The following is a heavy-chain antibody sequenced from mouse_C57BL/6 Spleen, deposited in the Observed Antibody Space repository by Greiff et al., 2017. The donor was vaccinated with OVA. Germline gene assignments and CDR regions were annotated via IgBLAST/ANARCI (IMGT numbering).Heavy chain of an antibody. D-gene: IGHD4-1*01. V-gene: IGHV14-3*01. CDR1: GFNIKNTY. J-gene: IGHJ4*01. CDR3: ARAELGRGYAMDY. CDR2: IDPANGNT. Sequence: VQLKESVAELVRPGASVKLSCTASGFNIKNTYMHWVKQRPEQGLEWIGRIDPANGNTKYAPKFQGKATITADTSSNTAYLQLSSLTSEDTAIYYCARAELGRGYAMDYWGQGTSVTVSS.